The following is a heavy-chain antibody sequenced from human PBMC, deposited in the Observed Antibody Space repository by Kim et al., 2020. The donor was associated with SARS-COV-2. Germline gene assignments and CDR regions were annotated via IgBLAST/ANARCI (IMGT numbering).Heavy chain of an antibody. CDR2: IYLNGDTT. CDR3: ARRDAFGWFDC. CDR1: GFTFDDYA. Sequence: GGSLRLSCAVSGFTFDDYAMSWVRQAPGKGLEWVSNIYLNGDTTRYADSVKGRFTISRDNAKNSLYLQMDSLIAEDTALYYCARRDAFGWFDCWGQGTLVTVSS. V-gene: IGHV3-20*04. J-gene: IGHJ5*01. D-gene: IGHD3-10*01.